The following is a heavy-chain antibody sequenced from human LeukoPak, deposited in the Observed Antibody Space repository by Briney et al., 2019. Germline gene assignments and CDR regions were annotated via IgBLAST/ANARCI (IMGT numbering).Heavy chain of an antibody. CDR3: ARDRYPGSGWYGGGYYYYYYMDV. CDR2: IRYDGSNK. J-gene: IGHJ6*03. Sequence: GGSLRLSCAASGFTFSSYGMHWVRQAPGKGLEWVAFIRYDGSNKYYADSVKGRFTISRDNSKNTLYLQMNSLRAEDTAVYYCARDRYPGSGWYGGGYYYYYYMDVWGKGTTVTVSS. CDR1: GFTFSSYG. V-gene: IGHV3-30*02. D-gene: IGHD6-19*01.